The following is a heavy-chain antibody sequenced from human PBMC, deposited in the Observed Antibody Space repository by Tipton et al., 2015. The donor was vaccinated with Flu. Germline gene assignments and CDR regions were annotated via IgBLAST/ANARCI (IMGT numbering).Heavy chain of an antibody. Sequence: GLVKPSQTLSLTCAISGDSVSSNSAAWNWIRQSPSRGLEWLGRTYYRSKWYNDYAVSVKSRITINPDTSKNQFSLQLNSVTPEDTAVYYCARDLDNWNYTYYYGMDVWGQGTTVTVSS. CDR1: GDSVSSNSAA. CDR2: TYYRSKWYN. J-gene: IGHJ6*02. V-gene: IGHV6-1*01. CDR3: ARDLDNWNYTYYYGMDV. D-gene: IGHD1-7*01.